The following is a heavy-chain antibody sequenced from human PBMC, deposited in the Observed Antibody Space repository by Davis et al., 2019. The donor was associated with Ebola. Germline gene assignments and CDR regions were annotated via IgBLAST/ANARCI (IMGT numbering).Heavy chain of an antibody. D-gene: IGHD1-7*01. J-gene: IGHJ4*02. V-gene: IGHV3-7*01. CDR3: ASLYGLDETTHTKLDY. CDR1: GFTFSEAW. Sequence: PGGSLRLSCAASGFTFSEAWMTWVRQAPGKGLEWVANIKQDGSEKYYVDSVKGRFIISRDNAKKSLYLQMNSLRSEDTAVYYCASLYGLDETTHTKLDYWGQGTRVTVTS. CDR2: IKQDGSEK.